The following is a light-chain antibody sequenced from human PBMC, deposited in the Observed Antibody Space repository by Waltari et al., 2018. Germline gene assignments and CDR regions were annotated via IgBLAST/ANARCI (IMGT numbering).Light chain of an antibody. V-gene: IGKV3-15*01. CDR1: QSVSSN. Sequence: EIVMTQSPATLSVSPGERATLSCRASQSVSSNLAWYQQKPGQAPRLLLYGASNRATGIPARFSGSGSGTEFTLTISSLQSEDFAVYYCQQYNNWPRTFGQGTKVEIK. J-gene: IGKJ1*01. CDR2: GAS. CDR3: QQYNNWPRT.